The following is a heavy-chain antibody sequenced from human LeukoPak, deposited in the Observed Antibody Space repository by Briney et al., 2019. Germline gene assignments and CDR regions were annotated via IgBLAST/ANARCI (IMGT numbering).Heavy chain of an antibody. CDR1: GYTFTSYA. J-gene: IGHJ6*02. CDR3: ARNLPPQHGDYRYYYGMDV. CDR2: ISAYNGNT. Sequence: ASVKVSCKASGYTFTSYAISWVRQAPGQGLEWMGWISAYNGNTNYAQKLQGRVTMTTDTSTSTAYMELRSLRSDDTAVYYCARNLPPQHGDYRYYYGMDVWGQGTTVTVSS. D-gene: IGHD4-17*01. V-gene: IGHV1-18*01.